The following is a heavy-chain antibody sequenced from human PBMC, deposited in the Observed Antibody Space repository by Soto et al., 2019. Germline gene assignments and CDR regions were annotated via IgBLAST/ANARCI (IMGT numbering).Heavy chain of an antibody. V-gene: IGHV4-34*01. CDR3: AREGLYEVPAAQCDY. J-gene: IGHJ4*02. CDR2: INHSGST. CDR1: GGSFSGYY. D-gene: IGHD2-2*01. Sequence: ETLSLTCAVYGGSFSGYYWSWIRQPPGKGLEWIGEINHSGSTNYNPSLKSRVTISVETSKNQISLKLNSVTAADTSFFYCAREGLYEVPAAQCDYWGQGTLVTVSS.